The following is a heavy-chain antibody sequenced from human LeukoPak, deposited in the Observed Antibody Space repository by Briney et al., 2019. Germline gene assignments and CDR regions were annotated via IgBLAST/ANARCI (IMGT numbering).Heavy chain of an antibody. Sequence: GGSLRLSCAASEFTFSNYGMHWVGQAPGTGREGVAFIGADGTNEFYADSVRARLTISRDNSKNTLYVEMNSLTTEDTAVYYCAKDKTPEDIVATIYFDYWGQGTLVTVSS. CDR1: EFTFSNYG. V-gene: IGHV3-30*02. CDR3: AKDKTPEDIVATIYFDY. J-gene: IGHJ4*02. CDR2: IGADGTNE. D-gene: IGHD5-12*01.